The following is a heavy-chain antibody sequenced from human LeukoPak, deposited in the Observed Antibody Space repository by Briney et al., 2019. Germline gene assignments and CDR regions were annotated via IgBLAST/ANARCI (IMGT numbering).Heavy chain of an antibody. Sequence: GGSLRLSCAASGFTFSSYSMNWVRQAPGKGLEWVSSISSSSSYIYYADSVKGRFTISRDNAKNSLYLQMNSLRAEDTAVYYCARVNFILDAFDIWGQGTMVTVSS. D-gene: IGHD1-20*01. CDR3: ARVNFILDAFDI. CDR1: GFTFSSYS. J-gene: IGHJ3*02. V-gene: IGHV3-21*01. CDR2: ISSSSSYI.